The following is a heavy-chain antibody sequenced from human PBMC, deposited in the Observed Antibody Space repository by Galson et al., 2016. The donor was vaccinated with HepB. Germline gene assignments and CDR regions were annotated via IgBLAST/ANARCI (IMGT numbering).Heavy chain of an antibody. J-gene: IGHJ3*02. D-gene: IGHD4-17*01. CDR1: GCTFDDYA. Sequence: SLRLSSAASGCTFDDYAMHWVRQAPGKGLEGVSGTSWNSGSIGYADSVKGGFTISRDNAKNTLYMKMNSLRAEDTAVYYCARESPTTAGAFDIWGQGTMVTVSS. V-gene: IGHV3-9*01. CDR2: TSWNSGSI. CDR3: ARESPTTAGAFDI.